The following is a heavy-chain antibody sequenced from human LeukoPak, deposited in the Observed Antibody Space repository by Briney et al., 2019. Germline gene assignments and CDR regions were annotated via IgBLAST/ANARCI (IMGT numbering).Heavy chain of an antibody. V-gene: IGHV1-18*01. CDR2: ISAYNGNT. CDR3: PRDNNWAYYFDY. J-gene: IGHJ4*02. CDR1: GYTFTSYG. Sequence: GSVKVSCRASGYTFTSYGISWVRQAPGQGLEWMGWISAYNGNTDYAQKFQGRVTMTTDTSTSTAYMELRSLRSDDTAVYDCPRDNNWAYYFDYWGQGTLVTVSS. D-gene: IGHD1-20*01.